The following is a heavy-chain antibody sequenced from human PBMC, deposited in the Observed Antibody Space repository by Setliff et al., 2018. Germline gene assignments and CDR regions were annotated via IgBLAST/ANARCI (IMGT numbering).Heavy chain of an antibody. Sequence: KTSETLSLTCTVSGASLTGNYWTWIRQPAGKGLEWIGRVYTSGNTNYNPYLKSRLTMSVDTSKNQFSLKLRSVTAADTAVYYCARSFSRREKFLLDYWGQGALVTVSA. J-gene: IGHJ4*02. CDR1: GASLTGNY. CDR3: ARSFSRREKFLLDY. CDR2: VYTSGNT. V-gene: IGHV4-4*07.